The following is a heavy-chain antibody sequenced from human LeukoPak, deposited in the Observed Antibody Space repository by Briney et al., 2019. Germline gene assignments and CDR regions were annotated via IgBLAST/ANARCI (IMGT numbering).Heavy chain of an antibody. V-gene: IGHV3-23*01. CDR2: ISGSGGST. J-gene: IGHJ4*02. Sequence: PGGSLRLSCAAFGFTFSSHAMSWVRQAPGKGLEWVSAISGSGGSTYYADSVKGRFTISRDKSKNTLYLQMNSLRAEDTAVYYCAKGLAVAGHFDYWGQGTLVTVSS. D-gene: IGHD6-19*01. CDR3: AKGLAVAGHFDY. CDR1: GFTFSSHA.